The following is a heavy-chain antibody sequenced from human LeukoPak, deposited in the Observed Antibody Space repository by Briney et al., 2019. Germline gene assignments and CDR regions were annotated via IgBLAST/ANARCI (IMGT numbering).Heavy chain of an antibody. V-gene: IGHV3-74*01. CDR3: AREDSSGYYKFDY. J-gene: IGHJ4*02. D-gene: IGHD3-22*01. Sequence: DSVKGRFTISRDNAKNTLYLQMNSLRVEDTAVYYCAREDSSGYYKFDYWGQGTLVTVSS.